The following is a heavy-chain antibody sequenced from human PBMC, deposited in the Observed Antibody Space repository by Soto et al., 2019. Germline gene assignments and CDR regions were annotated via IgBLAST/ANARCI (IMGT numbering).Heavy chain of an antibody. CDR2: IFSNDEK. CDR3: ARIRIAAAGNNFDY. D-gene: IGHD6-13*01. Sequence: GSGPTLVNPTETLTLSCTVSGFLLSNARMGVSWIRQPPGKALEWLAHIFSNDEKAYSISLRSRLTISKDASKSQVVLTVTNIDPVDTATYYCARIRIAAAGNNFDYWGQGALVTVSS. V-gene: IGHV2-26*01. CDR1: GFLLSNARMG. J-gene: IGHJ4*02.